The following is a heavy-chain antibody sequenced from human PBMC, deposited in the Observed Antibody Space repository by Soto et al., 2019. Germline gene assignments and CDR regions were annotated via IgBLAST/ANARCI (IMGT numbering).Heavy chain of an antibody. V-gene: IGHV1-69*13. D-gene: IGHD6-13*01. CDR1: GGTFSSYA. CDR3: ASHIAAAPVRYTWFDT. CDR2: IIPIFGTA. J-gene: IGHJ5*02. Sequence: SVKVSCKASGGTFSSYAISWVRQAPGQGLEWMGGIIPIFGTANYAQKFQGRVTITADESTSTAYMELSSLRSEDTAVYYCASHIAAAPVRYTWFDTWGQGTLVTVSS.